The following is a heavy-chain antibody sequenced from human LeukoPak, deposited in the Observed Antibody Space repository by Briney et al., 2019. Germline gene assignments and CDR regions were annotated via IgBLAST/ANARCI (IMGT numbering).Heavy chain of an antibody. J-gene: IGHJ4*02. Sequence: GESLKISCKGSGYSFTSYWIGWVRQMPGKGLEWMGIIYPGDSETRYSPSFQGQVTISADKSISTAYLQWSSLKASDTAMYYCASALHVAAAQEGFDYWGQGTLVTVSS. D-gene: IGHD2-15*01. CDR2: IYPGDSET. V-gene: IGHV5-51*01. CDR1: GYSFTSYW. CDR3: ASALHVAAAQEGFDY.